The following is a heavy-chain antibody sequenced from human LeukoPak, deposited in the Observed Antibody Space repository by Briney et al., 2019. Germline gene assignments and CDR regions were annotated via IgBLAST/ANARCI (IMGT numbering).Heavy chain of an antibody. D-gene: IGHD6-19*01. CDR1: GFTIRSYG. CDR3: AKGRIAVAHYYGMDV. Sequence: GGSLRLSCAASGFTIRSYGMNWVRQAPGKGLEWVSGIGGSGGRTYYADSVQGRFTISRDNSKNTVDLQMNSLRAEDTAIYYCAKGRIAVAHYYGMDVWGQGTTVTVSS. CDR2: IGGSGGRT. V-gene: IGHV3-23*01. J-gene: IGHJ6*02.